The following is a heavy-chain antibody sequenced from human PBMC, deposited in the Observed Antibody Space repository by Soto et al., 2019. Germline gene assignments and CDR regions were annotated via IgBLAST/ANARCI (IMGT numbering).Heavy chain of an antibody. CDR3: AGLTLWFGTPYYFDY. V-gene: IGHV4-31*03. D-gene: IGHD3-10*01. Sequence: QVQLQESGPGLVKPSQTLSLTCTVSGGAISSGGYYWSWIRQHPGKGLEWIGYIYYSGSTYYNPSLRSRVTIAVDTSKNEFSLKLSSVTSADTAVYYCAGLTLWFGTPYYFDYWGQGTLVTVSS. CDR1: GGAISSGGYY. CDR2: IYYSGST. J-gene: IGHJ4*02.